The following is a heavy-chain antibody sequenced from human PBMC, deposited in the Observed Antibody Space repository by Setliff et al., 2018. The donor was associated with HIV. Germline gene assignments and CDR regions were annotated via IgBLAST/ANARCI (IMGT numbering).Heavy chain of an antibody. V-gene: IGHV4-59*02. CDR1: GGSVSTYF. Sequence: SETLSLTCTVSGGSVSTYFWSWVRQTPGKGLEWIGYIYYTGSTSYNPSFRSRVTISEDTSKSQFSLKVNSVTAADTAMYFCARESPDGLDYWGQGTLVTVSS. CDR3: ARESPDGLDY. CDR2: IYYTGST. J-gene: IGHJ4*02. D-gene: IGHD2-8*01.